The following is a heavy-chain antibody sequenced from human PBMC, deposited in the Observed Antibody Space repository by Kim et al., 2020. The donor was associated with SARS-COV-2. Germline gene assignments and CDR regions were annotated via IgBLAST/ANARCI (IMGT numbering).Heavy chain of an antibody. CDR2: ISSTSHYT. CDR3: ARNRQLYYCDY. J-gene: IGHJ4*02. V-gene: IGHV3-11*06. D-gene: IGHD6-19*01. Sequence: GGSLRLSCSTSGFSFSDYYMSWIRQAPGKGLEWISHISSTSHYTNYADSVKGRFTISRDNAKNSLYLEMNNLRAEDTALYYCARNRQLYYCDYWGQGTLVTVSS. CDR1: GFSFSDYY.